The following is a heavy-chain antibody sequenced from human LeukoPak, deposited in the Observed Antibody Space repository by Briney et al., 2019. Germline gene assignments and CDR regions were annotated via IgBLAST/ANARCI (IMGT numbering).Heavy chain of an antibody. CDR3: ARGGTYSSGWYWFDP. V-gene: IGHV4-59*01. Sequence: PETLSLTCTVSGGSMNNDYWSWIRQPPGKGLEWIGHIFYSGTTNYNPSLKSRVTISVDTSKDQFSLKLTSVSAADTALYYCARGGTYSSGWYWFDPWGQGTLVTVSS. CDR2: IFYSGTT. J-gene: IGHJ5*02. D-gene: IGHD6-19*01. CDR1: GGSMNNDY.